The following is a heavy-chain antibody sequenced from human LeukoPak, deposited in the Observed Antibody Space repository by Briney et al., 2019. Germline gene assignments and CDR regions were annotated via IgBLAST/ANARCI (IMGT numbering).Heavy chain of an antibody. CDR1: GFTFSSYW. D-gene: IGHD6-19*01. CDR3: AGGYSSLDP. Sequence: PGGSLRLSCAASGFTFSSYWMSRVRQAPGKGLEWVSGISSTGGSTYYADSVKGRFTISRDNSKNTLYLHMNSLTAEDTAVYYCAGGYSSLDPWGQGTLVAVSS. CDR2: ISSTGGST. V-gene: IGHV3-23*01. J-gene: IGHJ5*02.